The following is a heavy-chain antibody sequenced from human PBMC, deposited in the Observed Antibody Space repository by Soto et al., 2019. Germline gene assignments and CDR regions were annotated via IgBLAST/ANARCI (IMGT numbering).Heavy chain of an antibody. CDR1: GFTFGLYA. CDR3: TRGSYYDTNGYSYYFDY. J-gene: IGHJ4*02. D-gene: IGHD3-22*01. Sequence: GSLRLSCTGSGFTFGLYAMTWLRQTPGKGLEWVGHIKSKTYGGTTEYAASVRGRFTISRDDSKSIANLQMNSLKTEDTAVYYCTRGSYYDTNGYSYYFDYWGQGALVTVSS. CDR2: IKSKTYGGTT. V-gene: IGHV3-49*03.